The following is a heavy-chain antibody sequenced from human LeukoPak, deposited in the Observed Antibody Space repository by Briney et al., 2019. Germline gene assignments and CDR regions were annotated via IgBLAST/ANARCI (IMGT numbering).Heavy chain of an antibody. J-gene: IGHJ4*02. D-gene: IGHD6-19*01. CDR2: IKQDGREK. V-gene: IGHV3-7*03. CDR1: AGFTFSDYW. Sequence: PGGSLRLSCAASAGFTFSDYWMNWVHQAPGKGLEWVAIIKQDGREKLYVDSVKGRFTISRDNAKSSLYLQMNSLRAEDTAVYYCVSGIGWLPDYWGQGTLVTVSS. CDR3: VSGIGWLPDY.